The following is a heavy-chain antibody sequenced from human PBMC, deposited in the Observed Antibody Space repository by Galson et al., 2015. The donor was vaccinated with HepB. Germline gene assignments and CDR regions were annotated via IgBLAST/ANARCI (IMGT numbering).Heavy chain of an antibody. Sequence: SLRLSCAASGFTFSSYAMHWVRQAPGKGLEWVSAISGSGGSTYYADSVKGRFTISRDNSKNTLYLQMNSLRAEDTAVYYCAKDGIYYGSEYYFDYWGQGTLVTVSS. CDR1: GFTFSSYA. CDR3: AKDGIYYGSEYYFDY. J-gene: IGHJ4*02. CDR2: ISGSGGST. D-gene: IGHD3-10*01. V-gene: IGHV3-23*01.